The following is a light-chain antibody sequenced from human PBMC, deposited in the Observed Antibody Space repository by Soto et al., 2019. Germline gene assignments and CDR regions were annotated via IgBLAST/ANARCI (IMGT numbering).Light chain of an antibody. V-gene: IGKV1-33*01. CDR1: QDISTR. J-gene: IGKJ1*01. Sequence: DIQMTQSPSSLSASVGDRVTITCQASQDISTRLNWYQHKPGKAPKGLIYDASNLEAGVSSRFSGSGSGTDFTFTISSLQPEDIATYYCQQYDDLPLTFGQATKVQIK. CDR2: DAS. CDR3: QQYDDLPLT.